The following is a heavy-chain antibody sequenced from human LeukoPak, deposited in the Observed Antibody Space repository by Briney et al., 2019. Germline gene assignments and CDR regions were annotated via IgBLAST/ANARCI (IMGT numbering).Heavy chain of an antibody. D-gene: IGHD3-10*01. CDR2: INHSGST. CDR3: ARVRYYYGMDV. Sequence: SETLSLTCAVYGGSFSGYYWSWIRQPPGKGLEWIGEINHSGSTNYNPSLKSRVTISVDTSKNQFSLKLSSVTAADTAVYYCARVRYYYGMDVWGQGTTVTVSS. CDR1: GGSFSGYY. J-gene: IGHJ6*02. V-gene: IGHV4-34*01.